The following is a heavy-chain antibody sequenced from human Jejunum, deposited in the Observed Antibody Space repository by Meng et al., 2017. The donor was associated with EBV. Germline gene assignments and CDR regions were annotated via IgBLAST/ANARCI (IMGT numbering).Heavy chain of an antibody. V-gene: IGHV1-8*01. D-gene: IGHD6-13*01. Sequence: LGQPGAEGKRLGAVVEVSSTASGSTFCSNAINCVRQATGPGLEWLGWMNPSSGDTGFAQKFQGRVTVTRDNSINTAYMELSSLTSDDTAVYYCARAVGAAGSMVNFDYWGQGALVTVSS. J-gene: IGHJ4*02. CDR3: ARAVGAAGSMVNFDY. CDR2: MNPSSGDT. CDR1: GSTFCSNA.